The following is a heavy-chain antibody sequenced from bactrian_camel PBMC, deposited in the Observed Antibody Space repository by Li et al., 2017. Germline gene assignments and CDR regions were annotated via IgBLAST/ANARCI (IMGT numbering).Heavy chain of an antibody. CDR1: GPLSSVRC. Sequence: VQLVESGGGPVQAGGSLRVSCEASGPLSSVRCIGWFRQNPGQEREAVAIIDNRDGRPTYADSVKGRFIITKDNAKNTITLQMNNLKPEDSGMYYCAAELRPDYVLQVRNRLRPNGYNRWGRGTQVTVS. CDR3: AAELRPDYVLQVRNRLRPNGYNR. V-gene: IGHV3S63*01. CDR2: IDNRDGRP. D-gene: IGHD4*01. J-gene: IGHJ4*01.